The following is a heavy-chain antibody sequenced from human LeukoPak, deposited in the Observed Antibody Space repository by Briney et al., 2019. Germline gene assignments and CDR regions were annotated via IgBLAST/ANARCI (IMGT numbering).Heavy chain of an antibody. D-gene: IGHD1-20*01. V-gene: IGHV3-30*18. J-gene: IGHJ4*02. CDR1: GFTFRIYD. CDR3: AESIRVIGTTALDY. Sequence: PGGSLRLSCAASGFTFRIYDMHWVRQAPGQGLEWVAVMSNDGTNEYYGDSVKGRFTISRDNSRNTLHLQMNSLRPDDTAVYYCAESIRVIGTTALDYWGPGTLVTVSS. CDR2: MSNDGTNE.